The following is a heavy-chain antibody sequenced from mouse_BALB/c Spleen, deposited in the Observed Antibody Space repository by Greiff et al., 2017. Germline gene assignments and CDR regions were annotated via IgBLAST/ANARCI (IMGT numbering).Heavy chain of an antibody. J-gene: IGHJ4*01. V-gene: IGHV3-8*02. CDR3: ARYNYRYDVGAMDY. D-gene: IGHD2-14*01. CDR2: ISYSGST. CDR1: GDSITSGY. Sequence: VQLKESGPSLVKPSQTLSLTCSVTGDSITSGYWNWIRKFPGNKLEYMGYISYSGSTYYNPSLKSRISITRDTSKNQYYLQLNSVTTEDTATYYCARYNYRYDVGAMDYWGQGTSVTVSS.